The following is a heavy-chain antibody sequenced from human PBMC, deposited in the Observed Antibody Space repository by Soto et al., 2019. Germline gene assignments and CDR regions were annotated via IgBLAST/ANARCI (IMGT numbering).Heavy chain of an antibody. CDR1: GYTFSDFA. V-gene: IGHV1-18*04. CDR2: ISPYTGKT. CDR3: ARLGWELLSGRRYFDY. D-gene: IGHD1-26*01. J-gene: IGHJ4*02. Sequence: QVLLVQSGSEVKKPGASMKVSCQTSGYTFSDFALTWVRQVPDKGLEWLGWISPYTGKTNYARRVHDRVALTTDTSARTAYLELRSLTSDDTAVYYWARLGWELLSGRRYFDYWGQGTLVTVSS.